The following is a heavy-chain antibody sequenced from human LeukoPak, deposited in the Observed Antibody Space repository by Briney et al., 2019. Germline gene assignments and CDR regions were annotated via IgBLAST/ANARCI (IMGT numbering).Heavy chain of an antibody. V-gene: IGHV4-59*01. CDR3: ARKTGDLYYFDS. CDR2: ISYSGRT. J-gene: IGHJ4*02. Sequence: KPAETLSLTCTLSGRSISSYYWSCIRHPPGKRLECIGYISYSGRTNYNPSLKSRVTISVHTSKNQFSLSLSSVTAADTAVYYCARKTGDLYYFDSWGQGTLVTVSS. CDR1: GRSISSYY. D-gene: IGHD7-27*01.